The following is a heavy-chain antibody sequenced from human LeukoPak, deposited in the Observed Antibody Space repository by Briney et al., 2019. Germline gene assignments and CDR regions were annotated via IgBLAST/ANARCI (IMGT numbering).Heavy chain of an antibody. Sequence: GRSLRLSCAASGFTFSSYAMSWVRQAPGKGLEWVSAISGSGGSTYYADSMKGRFTISRDNSKNTLYLQMNSLRAEDTAVYFCASRGSSFYYYYYGMDVWGQGTTVTVSS. J-gene: IGHJ6*02. CDR1: GFTFSSYA. V-gene: IGHV3-23*01. D-gene: IGHD1-26*01. CDR3: ASRGSSFYYYYYGMDV. CDR2: ISGSGGST.